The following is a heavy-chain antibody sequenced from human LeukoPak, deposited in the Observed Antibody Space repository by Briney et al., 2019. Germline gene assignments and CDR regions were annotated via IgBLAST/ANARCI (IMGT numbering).Heavy chain of an antibody. CDR2: ISWNSGSV. CDR3: AKGTYYGSGSFTLYYFDY. Sequence: PGGSLRLSCAASGFTFDDYAMHWVRQTPGKGLEWVSGISWNSGSVGYADSVKGRFTISRDNAKNSLYLQMNSLRVEDMALYYCAKGTYYGSGSFTLYYFDYWGQGTLVTVSS. J-gene: IGHJ4*02. D-gene: IGHD3-10*01. V-gene: IGHV3-9*03. CDR1: GFTFDDYA.